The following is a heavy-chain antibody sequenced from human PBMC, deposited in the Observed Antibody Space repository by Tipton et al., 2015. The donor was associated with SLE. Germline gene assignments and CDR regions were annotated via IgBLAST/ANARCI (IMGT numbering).Heavy chain of an antibody. J-gene: IGHJ4*02. D-gene: IGHD3-10*01. CDR3: ARDERVRGVLGY. CDR1: GGSINTYY. V-gene: IGHV4-59*12. Sequence: TLSLTCTVSGGSINTYYLTWIRQPPGKGLEWIGEINHSGSTNYNPSLKSRVTISLDTSKNQFSLKLSSVTAADTAVYYCARDERVRGVLGYWGQGTLVTVSS. CDR2: INHSGST.